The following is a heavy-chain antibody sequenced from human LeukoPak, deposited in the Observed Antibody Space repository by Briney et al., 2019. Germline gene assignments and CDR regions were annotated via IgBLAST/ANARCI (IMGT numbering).Heavy chain of an antibody. CDR2: VSYSGTT. Sequence: SETLSLTCTVSGGSISNYYWSWIRQSPGEGLEWIGYVSYSGTTNYNPSLKSRVTISVDTAKNQFSLKLTSVIAADTAVYYCARDLQRHDAFDIWGQGTMVTVSS. V-gene: IGHV4-59*01. J-gene: IGHJ3*02. CDR3: ARDLQRHDAFDI. CDR1: GGSISNYY.